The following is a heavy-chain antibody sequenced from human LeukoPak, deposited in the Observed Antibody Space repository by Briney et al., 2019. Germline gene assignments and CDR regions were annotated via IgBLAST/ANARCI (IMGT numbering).Heavy chain of an antibody. CDR2: ISSSSSTI. J-gene: IGHJ4*02. D-gene: IGHD2-2*01. CDR3: AKLGCTGTICYANY. Sequence: PGGSLRLSCAASGFTFSRYSMKWVRQAPGKGLEWVSYISSSSSTIYYADSMKGRFTISRDNSKNTLYLQMYSLRAEDTALYYCAKLGCTGTICYANYWGQGTLVTVSS. CDR1: GFTFSRYS. V-gene: IGHV3-48*01.